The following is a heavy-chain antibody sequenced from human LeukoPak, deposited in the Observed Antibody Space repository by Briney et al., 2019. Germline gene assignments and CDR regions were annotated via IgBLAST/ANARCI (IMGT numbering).Heavy chain of an antibody. CDR2: IIPILGMA. D-gene: IGHD1-14*01. CDR3: AYNELGSIDP. Sequence: SVKVSCKASGGTFSSYAISWVRQAPGQGLEWMGRIIPILGMANYAQKFQGGVTITADKSTSTAYMELSSLRSEDTAVYYCAYNELGSIDPWGQGTLVTVSS. J-gene: IGHJ5*02. CDR1: GGTFSSYA. V-gene: IGHV1-69*04.